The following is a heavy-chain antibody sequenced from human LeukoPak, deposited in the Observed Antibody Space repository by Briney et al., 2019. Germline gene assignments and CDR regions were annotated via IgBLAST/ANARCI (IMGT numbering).Heavy chain of an antibody. CDR1: GDSIIPYY. V-gene: IGHV4-59*01. J-gene: IGHJ3*01. CDR2: IYYSGSS. D-gene: IGHD4-11*01. Sequence: SETLSLTCTVSGDSIIPYYWSWIRQPPGKGLEWIGNIYYSGSSNYNPSLKSRVTISVDTSKNQFSLRLSSVTAADTAVYYCARDYGNYEGTSDVWGQGTLVTVSS. CDR3: ARDYGNYEGTSDV.